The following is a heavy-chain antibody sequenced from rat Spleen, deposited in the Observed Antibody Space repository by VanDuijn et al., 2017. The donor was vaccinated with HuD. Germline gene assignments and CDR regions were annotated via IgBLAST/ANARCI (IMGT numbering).Heavy chain of an antibody. CDR2: IDTGGDST. CDR1: GFTFSIYY. Sequence: EVQLVASGGGLVQPGRSMKLSCAASGFTFSIYYMAWVRQAPTKGLEWVASIDTGGDSTYYRASVKGRFTISRENAKNTLYLQMDSLRSEDTATYYCTRKGELWGQGVMVTVSS. V-gene: IGHV5-25*01. J-gene: IGHJ2*01. CDR3: TRKGEL. D-gene: IGHD5-1*01.